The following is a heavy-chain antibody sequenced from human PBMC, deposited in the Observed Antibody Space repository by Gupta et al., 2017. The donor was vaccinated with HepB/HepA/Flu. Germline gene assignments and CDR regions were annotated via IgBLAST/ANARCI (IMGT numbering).Heavy chain of an antibody. CDR3: ARHQAGWYFDL. Sequence: QVQLQESGPGLVKTSETLSLTCTVSGVSMSSSPAFWAWIRQPPGKGLEWIGSVFDSGRTHYNPSLKSRVTISVDSSKNQFSLSLRSMTAADRALYYCARHQAGWYFDLWGRATQVTVST. D-gene: IGHD6-19*01. J-gene: IGHJ2*01. CDR1: GVSMSSSPAF. CDR2: VFDSGRT. V-gene: IGHV4-39*01.